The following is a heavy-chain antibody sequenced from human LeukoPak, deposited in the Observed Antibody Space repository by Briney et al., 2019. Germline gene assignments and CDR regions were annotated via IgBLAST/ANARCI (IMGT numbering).Heavy chain of an antibody. CDR1: GFTFSSYA. J-gene: IGHJ4*02. D-gene: IGHD6-19*01. V-gene: IGHV3-23*01. CDR2: ISGSGGST. CDR3: AKAGGSSSGWFGF. Sequence: GGSLRLSCAASGFTFSSYAMNWVRQAPGKGLEWVSAISGSGGSTYYADSVKGRFTISRDNSKNTLYLQMNSLRAEDTAVYYCAKAGGSSSGWFGFWGQGTLVTVSS.